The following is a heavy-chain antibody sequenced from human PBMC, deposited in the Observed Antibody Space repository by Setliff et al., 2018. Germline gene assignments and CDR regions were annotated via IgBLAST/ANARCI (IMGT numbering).Heavy chain of an antibody. J-gene: IGHJ4*02. CDR2: VHFGGDT. V-gene: IGHV4-59*01. Sequence: SETLSLTCTVSSGSINSYYWSWVRQSPGKGLEWIGFVHFGGDTNYNPSLKSRVTMSADTSNNQFSLNLRSVTAADTAVYFCAGSHGSGGYYSDAPYYFQYWGQGTLVTVSS. CDR3: AGSHGSGGYYSDAPYYFQY. CDR1: SGSINSYY. D-gene: IGHD3-10*01.